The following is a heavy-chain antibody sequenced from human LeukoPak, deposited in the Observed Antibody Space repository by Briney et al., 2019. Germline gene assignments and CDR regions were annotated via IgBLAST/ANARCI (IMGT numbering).Heavy chain of an antibody. Sequence: GVSLRLSCTASGFTFGDYAMSWVRQAPGKGLGGGGFIRSKAYGGTTEYAASVKGRFTISRDDSKSIAYLQMNSLKTEDTAVYYCTRRRVYAIRAFDIWGQGTMVTVSS. V-gene: IGHV3-49*04. CDR3: TRRRVYAIRAFDI. D-gene: IGHD2-8*01. CDR1: GFTFGDYA. CDR2: IRSKAYGGTT. J-gene: IGHJ3*02.